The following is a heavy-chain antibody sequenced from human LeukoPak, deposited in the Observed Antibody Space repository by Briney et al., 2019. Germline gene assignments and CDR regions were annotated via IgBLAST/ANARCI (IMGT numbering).Heavy chain of an antibody. CDR2: ISAYNGNT. CDR1: GYPFTSYG. D-gene: IGHD3-10*01. CDR3: ARSSGSGSKVMAFDM. J-gene: IGHJ3*02. V-gene: IGHV1-18*01. Sequence: ASVKVSSTGSGYPFTSYGLSWVRQAPGQGLEWLGWISAYNGNTDFLRSLQGRVTMTTDTSTTTAYMELRSLRSDDTAVYYCARSSGSGSKVMAFDMWGQGTMVTVSP.